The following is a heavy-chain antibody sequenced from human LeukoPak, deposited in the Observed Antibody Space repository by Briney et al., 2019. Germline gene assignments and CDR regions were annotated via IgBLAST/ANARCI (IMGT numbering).Heavy chain of an antibody. CDR1: GFTFSIYT. D-gene: IGHD3-22*01. J-gene: IGHJ3*02. Sequence: GGSLRLSCEASGFTFSIYTMNWVRQAPGKGLEWVSIISAGSRHIYYADSVRGRFTISRDDAKNSLYLQMNSLRAEDTAVYYCAKGPNYYDSSAAFDIWGQGTMVTVSS. V-gene: IGHV3-21*04. CDR2: ISAGSRHI. CDR3: AKGPNYYDSSAAFDI.